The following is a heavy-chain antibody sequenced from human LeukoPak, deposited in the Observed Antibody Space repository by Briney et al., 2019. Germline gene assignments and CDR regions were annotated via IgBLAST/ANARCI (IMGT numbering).Heavy chain of an antibody. D-gene: IGHD3-10*01. Sequence: GGSLRLSCAASGFTFRSYEMSWVRLAPGKGLEWVSYISSGASVIKYADSVKGRFTVSRDNAKNSLYLQLNSLRAEDTAIYYCAREITDTPDAFDIWGQGTMVTVSS. CDR3: AREITDTPDAFDI. V-gene: IGHV3-48*03. CDR1: GFTFRSYE. CDR2: ISSGASVI. J-gene: IGHJ3*02.